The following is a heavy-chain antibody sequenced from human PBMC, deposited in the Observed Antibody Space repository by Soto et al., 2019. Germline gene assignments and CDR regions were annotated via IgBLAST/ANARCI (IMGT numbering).Heavy chain of an antibody. Sequence: ASVEVSCKASGGTFSSYAISWVRQAPGEGLEGMGGIIPIFGTANYAQKFQGRVTITADECTSTAYMELSSLRSEDTAVYYCARRKGSDPPIYYYYRLYVWGQGSTV. J-gene: IGHJ6*01. CDR2: IIPIFGTA. V-gene: IGHV1-69*13. D-gene: IGHD3-9*01. CDR3: ARRKGSDPPIYYYYRLYV. CDR1: GGTFSSYA.